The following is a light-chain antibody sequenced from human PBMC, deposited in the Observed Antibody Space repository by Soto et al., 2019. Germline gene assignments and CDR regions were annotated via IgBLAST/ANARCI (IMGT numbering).Light chain of an antibody. CDR2: EVN. J-gene: IGLJ1*01. Sequence: QSSLTQPPSASGSPGQSVTISCTGTSSDVGGYNYVSWYQQHPGKAPKLMISEVNKRPSGVPDRFYGSKSGNTASLTVSGLQAEDEADYYCSSYAGGPYLFGTGTKVTVL. V-gene: IGLV2-8*01. CDR1: SSDVGGYNY. CDR3: SSYAGGPYL.